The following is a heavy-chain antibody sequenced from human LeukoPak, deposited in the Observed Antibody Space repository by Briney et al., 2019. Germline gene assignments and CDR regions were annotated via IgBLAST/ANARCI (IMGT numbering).Heavy chain of an antibody. Sequence: GGSLRLSCAASGFTFSSYRINWVRQAPGKGLEWVSSISSSSSYIYYADSVKGRFTISRGNAKNSLYLQMNSLRAEDTAVYYCARDPATYYYDSSSTTKDYWGQGTLVTVSS. J-gene: IGHJ4*02. V-gene: IGHV3-21*01. CDR1: GFTFSSYR. D-gene: IGHD3-22*01. CDR2: ISSSSSYI. CDR3: ARDPATYYYDSSSTTKDY.